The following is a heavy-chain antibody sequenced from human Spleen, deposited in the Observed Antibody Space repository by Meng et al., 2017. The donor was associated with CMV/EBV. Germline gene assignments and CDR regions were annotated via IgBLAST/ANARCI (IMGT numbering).Heavy chain of an antibody. Sequence: ASVKVSCNASGGTISSYAISWVRQAPGQGLVWMGWISAYIGNTNYAQKLQGRVTITTDPSTSTAYMELRSLRSEATAVYYCARREGDLPYCGGDCPTYFYNVMDVWGQGTTVTVSS. V-gene: IGHV1-18*01. D-gene: IGHD2-21*01. CDR2: ISAYIGNT. J-gene: IGHJ6*02. CDR1: GGTISSYA. CDR3: ARREGDLPYCGGDCPTYFYNVMDV.